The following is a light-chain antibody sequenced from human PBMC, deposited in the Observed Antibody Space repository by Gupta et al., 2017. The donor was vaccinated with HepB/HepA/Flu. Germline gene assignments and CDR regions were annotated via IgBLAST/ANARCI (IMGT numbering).Light chain of an antibody. CDR3: QTWDSV. V-gene: IGLV1-51*02. Sequence: QSVLTQPPSVSAAPGQKVTISCSGSSSNFENKYVSWYQQLPGTAPKLLIYENDKRPSGIPDRFSGSNSGTSATLGITGLQTGDEADYYCQTWDSVFGGGTKVTVL. CDR2: END. J-gene: IGLJ3*02. CDR1: SSNFENKY.